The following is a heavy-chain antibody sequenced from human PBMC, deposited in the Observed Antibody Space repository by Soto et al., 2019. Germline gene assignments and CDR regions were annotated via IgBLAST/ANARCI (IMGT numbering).Heavy chain of an antibody. CDR1: GGTFSSYA. Sequence: QVQLVQSGAEIKKPGSSVKVSCKASGGTFSSYAISWVRQAPGQGLEWMGGIIPIFGTPNYAQKFQGRVTITADESMSTAYMELSSLRSEDTAVYYCARVTKSYYYYYGMDVWGQGTTVTVSS. V-gene: IGHV1-69*01. J-gene: IGHJ6*02. CDR2: IIPIFGTP. CDR3: ARVTKSYYYYYGMDV.